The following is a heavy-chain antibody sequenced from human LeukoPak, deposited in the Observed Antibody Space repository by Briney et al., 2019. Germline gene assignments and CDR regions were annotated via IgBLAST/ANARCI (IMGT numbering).Heavy chain of an antibody. J-gene: IGHJ5*02. V-gene: IGHV4-34*01. CDR3: ARGGAYYDFWSGYYMDWFDP. CDR1: GGSFSGYY. D-gene: IGHD3-3*01. CDR2: INHSGST. Sequence: SETLSLTCAVYGGSFSGYYWSWIRQPPGKGLEWIGEINHSGSTNYNPSLKSRVTISVDTSKNQFSLKLSSVTAADTAVYYCARGGAYYDFWSGYYMDWFDPWGQGTLVTVSS.